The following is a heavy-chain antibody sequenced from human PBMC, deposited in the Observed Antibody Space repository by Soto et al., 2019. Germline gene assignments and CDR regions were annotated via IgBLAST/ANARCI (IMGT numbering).Heavy chain of an antibody. CDR3: AKALISYYDSSGPYVPQYAFDI. J-gene: IGHJ3*02. Sequence: GGSIRVSSTAAEFRWAGYGMSWVSQKPGKGLEWVSAISGSGGSTYYADSVKGRFTISRDNSKNTLYLQMNSLRAEDTAVYYCAKALISYYDSSGPYVPQYAFDIWGQGTMVTVSS. D-gene: IGHD3-22*01. CDR1: EFRWAGYG. V-gene: IGHV3-23*01. CDR2: ISGSGGST.